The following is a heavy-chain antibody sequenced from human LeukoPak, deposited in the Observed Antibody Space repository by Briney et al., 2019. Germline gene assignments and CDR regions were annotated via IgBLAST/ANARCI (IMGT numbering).Heavy chain of an antibody. CDR1: GGSISINGYY. CDR3: ARHGDGSGTYSYYSLDY. D-gene: IGHD3-10*01. J-gene: IGHJ4*02. Sequence: SDTLSLTCSVSGGSISINGYYWGWLRQPPGKGLEWIGTIYYSGTTYYNPSLKSRVTLSVDTSKNQFSLNLTSVTAPDTAVYYCARHGDGSGTYSYYSLDYWGQGTLVTASS. CDR2: IYYSGTT. V-gene: IGHV4-39*01.